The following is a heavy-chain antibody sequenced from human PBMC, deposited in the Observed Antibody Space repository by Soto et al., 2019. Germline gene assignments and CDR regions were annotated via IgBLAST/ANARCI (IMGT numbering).Heavy chain of an antibody. V-gene: IGHV3-21*01. J-gene: IGHJ4*02. Sequence: EVQLVESGGGLVKPGGSLRLSCAASGFTFSSYSMNWVRQAPGKGLEWVSSISSSSSYIYYADSVKGRFTISRDNAKNSLYLQMNSLRAEDAAVYYCARVQEWLAFDYWGQGTLVTVSS. D-gene: IGHD6-19*01. CDR3: ARVQEWLAFDY. CDR1: GFTFSSYS. CDR2: ISSSSSYI.